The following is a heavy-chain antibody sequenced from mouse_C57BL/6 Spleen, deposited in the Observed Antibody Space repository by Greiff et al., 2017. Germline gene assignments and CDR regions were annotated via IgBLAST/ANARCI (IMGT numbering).Heavy chain of an antibody. CDR2: IYPGDGDT. CDR3: ARFTTVGDAMDY. Sequence: QVQLKPSGAELVKPGASVKISYKASGYDFSSYRMNRVKQRPGSGREWIGQIYPGDGDTNYNGKCKGKATLTADKSSRTAYMQLSSLTAEDSAVYFGARFTTVGDAMDYWGQGTSVTVSS. CDR1: GYDFSSYR. J-gene: IGHJ4*01. V-gene: IGHV1-80*01. D-gene: IGHD1-1*01.